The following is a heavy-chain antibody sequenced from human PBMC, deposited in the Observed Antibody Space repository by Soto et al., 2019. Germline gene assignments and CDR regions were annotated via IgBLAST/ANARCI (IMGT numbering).Heavy chain of an antibody. CDR3: AKGGNGWFDP. Sequence: EVQLLESGGGLVQPGGSLRLSCAASGFTFGSYAMSWVRQAPGKGLEWVSAISGSGGSTYYADSVKGRFTISRDNSKNTLYVQMNSLRVEDTAVYYCAKGGNGWFDPWGQGTLVTVSS. V-gene: IGHV3-23*01. CDR1: GFTFGSYA. D-gene: IGHD3-10*01. CDR2: ISGSGGST. J-gene: IGHJ5*02.